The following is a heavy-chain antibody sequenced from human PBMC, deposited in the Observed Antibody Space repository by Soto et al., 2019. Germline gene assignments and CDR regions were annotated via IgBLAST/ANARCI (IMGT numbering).Heavy chain of an antibody. CDR3: ARGMYGSGSYYIGDAFDM. V-gene: IGHV3-53*01. CDR2: IYSGGDT. J-gene: IGHJ3*02. Sequence: HPGGSLRLSCAVSGFTVSYNYMNWVRQAPGKGLEWVSVIYSGGDTFYADSVKGRFTISRDNSKNTLYLQMNSLRAEDTAVYYCARGMYGSGSYYIGDAFDMWGQGTMVTVSS. CDR1: GFTVSYNY. D-gene: IGHD3-10*01.